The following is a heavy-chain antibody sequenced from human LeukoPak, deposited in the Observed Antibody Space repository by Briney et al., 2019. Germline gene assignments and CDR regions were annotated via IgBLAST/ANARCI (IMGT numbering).Heavy chain of an antibody. V-gene: IGHV3-53*04. D-gene: IGHD3-22*01. CDR1: GFTFSSHA. CDR2: IYGGGST. CDR3: ATARTYYYDSSGYYSEAFDI. J-gene: IGHJ3*02. Sequence: PGGSLRLSCAASGFTFSSHAMSWVRQAPGKGLEWVSVIYGGGSTYYADSVKGRFTISRHNSKNTLYLQMNSLRAEDTAVYYCATARTYYYDSSGYYSEAFDIWGQGTMVTVSS.